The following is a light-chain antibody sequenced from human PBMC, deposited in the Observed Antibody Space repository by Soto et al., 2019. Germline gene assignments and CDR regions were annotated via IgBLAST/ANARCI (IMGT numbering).Light chain of an antibody. CDR1: QSISGTY. CDR2: SAS. Sequence: DTVLTPSPGTLSLTSVERATLSCRASQSISGTYVAWYQQKPGQAPRLLIYSASTRATGIPDRFSGSGSGTDFTLTISRLEPEDFAVYYCQHYGTSPSTFGRGTKVDIK. J-gene: IGKJ1*01. CDR3: QHYGTSPST. V-gene: IGKV3-20*01.